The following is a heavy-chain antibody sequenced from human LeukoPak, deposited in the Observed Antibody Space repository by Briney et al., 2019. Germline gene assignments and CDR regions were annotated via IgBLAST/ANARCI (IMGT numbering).Heavy chain of an antibody. CDR1: GFSFSNYG. Sequence: GESLKISCATSGFSFSNYGMHWVRQAPGKGLEWVAVIWNDGTYKYYADSVKGRFTISRDNSRNTLYLQMNSLRAKDTAVYYCAKPTRGSGGSFLIDYWGQGTLVTVSS. D-gene: IGHD2-15*01. V-gene: IGHV3-33*06. CDR2: IWNDGTYK. J-gene: IGHJ4*02. CDR3: AKPTRGSGGSFLIDY.